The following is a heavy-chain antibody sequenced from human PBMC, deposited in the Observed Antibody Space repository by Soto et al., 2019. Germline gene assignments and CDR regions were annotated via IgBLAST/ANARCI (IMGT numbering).Heavy chain of an antibody. V-gene: IGHV4-30-4*01. CDR1: GAPISSGDYY. CDR2: IYYSGST. J-gene: IGHJ4*02. D-gene: IGHD2-21*02. CDR3: ARVGDGVDELSY. Sequence: SETLSLTCTVSGAPISSGDYYWHWVRQAPGKGLEWVGYIYYSGSTYYNPSLKRRLDISLDVSRNQFSLRLTSVTASDTAVYFCARVGDGVDELSYWGPGMLVTVSS.